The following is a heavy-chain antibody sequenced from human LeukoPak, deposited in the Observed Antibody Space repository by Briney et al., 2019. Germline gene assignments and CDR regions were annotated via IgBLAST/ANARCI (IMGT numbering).Heavy chain of an antibody. Sequence: SGTLSLTCSVYGGSFSAFYWNWIRQPPGKGLEWVGEVNHSGSTYYNPSLKSRVTFSVDTSKKQFSLKLTSVTAADTAVYYCARTSSSGLVGGYYFDYWGQGTLVTVSS. CDR2: VNHSGST. J-gene: IGHJ4*02. CDR1: GGSFSAFY. D-gene: IGHD6-19*01. CDR3: ARTSSSGLVGGYYFDY. V-gene: IGHV4-34*01.